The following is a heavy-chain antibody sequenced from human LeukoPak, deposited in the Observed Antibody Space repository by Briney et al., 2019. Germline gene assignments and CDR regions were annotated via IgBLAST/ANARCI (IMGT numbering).Heavy chain of an antibody. CDR2: IYYSGST. Sequence: SETLSLTRTVSGGSISSSSYYWGWTRQPPGKGLVWIGSIYYSGSTYYNPSLKSRVTISVDTSKNQFSLKLSSVTAADTAVYYCARRSYSSGWYHFDYWGQGTLVTVSS. CDR1: GGSISSSSYY. J-gene: IGHJ4*02. V-gene: IGHV4-39*01. CDR3: ARRSYSSGWYHFDY. D-gene: IGHD6-19*01.